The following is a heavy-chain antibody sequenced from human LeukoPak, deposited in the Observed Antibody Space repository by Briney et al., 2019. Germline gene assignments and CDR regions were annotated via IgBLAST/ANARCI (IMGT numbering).Heavy chain of an antibody. CDR3: LTGFQYGLWGVPYFYYMHA. CDR1: GYSFVGYG. J-gene: IGHJ6*03. CDR2: FNPENGNT. D-gene: IGHD3-10*01. V-gene: IGHV1-18*01. Sequence: ASVKVSCKASGYSFVGYGITWVRQAPGQGLEWMGWFNPENGNTNYAQKVQGRVTMTADTSTSTSYMELRSLRSDDTAVYYCLTGFQYGLWGVPYFYYMHAWGKGTTVTVSS.